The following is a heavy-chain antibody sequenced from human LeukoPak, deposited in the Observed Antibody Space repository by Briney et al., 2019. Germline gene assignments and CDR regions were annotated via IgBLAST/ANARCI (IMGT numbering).Heavy chain of an antibody. V-gene: IGHV3-23*01. Sequence: GGSLRLSCAASGFTFSSSAMSWVRQAPGMGLEWVSAISNNGGYTYYADSVKGRFTISRDNSKNTLYLQMNSLRAEDTAVYYCARDRLEYSSGWYGLDYWGQGTLVTVSS. CDR2: ISNNGGYT. D-gene: IGHD6-19*01. J-gene: IGHJ4*02. CDR1: GFTFSSSA. CDR3: ARDRLEYSSGWYGLDY.